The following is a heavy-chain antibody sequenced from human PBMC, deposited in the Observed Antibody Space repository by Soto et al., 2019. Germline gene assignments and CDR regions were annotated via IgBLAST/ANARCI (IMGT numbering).Heavy chain of an antibody. Sequence: GASVKVSCEASGGTFSSCAMSWVRQAPGQGLEWMGGIIPIFGTANYAQKFQGRVTITADKSTSTAYMELSSLRSEDTAACYCARDQNYYDSSGYYPPRYFQHWGQGTLVTVSS. CDR3: ARDQNYYDSSGYYPPRYFQH. CDR1: GGTFSSCA. V-gene: IGHV1-69*06. J-gene: IGHJ1*01. CDR2: IIPIFGTA. D-gene: IGHD3-22*01.